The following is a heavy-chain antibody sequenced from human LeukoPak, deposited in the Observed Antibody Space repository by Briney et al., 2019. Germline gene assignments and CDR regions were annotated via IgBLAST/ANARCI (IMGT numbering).Heavy chain of an antibody. J-gene: IGHJ3*02. D-gene: IGHD1-1*01. V-gene: IGHV1-18*01. CDR1: GYTFTSYG. CDR3: ARGRTAGTIKRPDAFDI. Sequence: ASVKVSCKASGYTFTSYGISWVRQAPGQGLEWMGWIGAYNGNTNYAQKLQGRVTMTTDTSTSTAYMELRSLRSDDTAVYYCARGRTAGTIKRPDAFDIWGQGTMVTVSS. CDR2: IGAYNGNT.